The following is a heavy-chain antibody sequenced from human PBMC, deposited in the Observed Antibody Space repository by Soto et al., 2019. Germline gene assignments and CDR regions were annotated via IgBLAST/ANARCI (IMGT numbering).Heavy chain of an antibody. D-gene: IGHD6-13*01. Sequence: QLQLQESGSGLVKPSQTLSLTCAVSGGSISSGGYSWSWIRQPPGKGLEWIGYIYHSGSTYYNPSLKSRVTISVDRSKNQFSLKLSSVTAADTAVYYCAALAAAATGYYYYYGMDVWGQGTTVTVSS. J-gene: IGHJ6*02. CDR1: GGSISSGGYS. V-gene: IGHV4-30-2*01. CDR3: AALAAAATGYYYYYGMDV. CDR2: IYHSGST.